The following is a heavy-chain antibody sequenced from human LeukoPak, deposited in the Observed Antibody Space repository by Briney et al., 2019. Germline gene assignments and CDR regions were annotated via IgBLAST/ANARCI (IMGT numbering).Heavy chain of an antibody. Sequence: SETLSLTCTVSGGSISSYYWSWIRQPPGKGLEWIGYIYYSGSTNYNPSLKSRVTISVDTSKNQFSLKLSSVTAADTAVYYCAKTRKYSSGWYPGLGYYYYGMDVWGQGTTVTVSS. CDR3: AKTRKYSSGWYPGLGYYYYGMDV. CDR2: IYYSGST. D-gene: IGHD6-19*01. V-gene: IGHV4-59*01. J-gene: IGHJ6*02. CDR1: GGSISSYY.